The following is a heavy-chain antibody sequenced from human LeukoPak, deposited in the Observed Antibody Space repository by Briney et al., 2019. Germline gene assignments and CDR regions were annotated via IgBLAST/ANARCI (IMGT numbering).Heavy chain of an antibody. CDR3: ARDPRYSYGLPLDY. CDR1: RLTFSIYS. V-gene: IGHV3-48*02. D-gene: IGHD5-18*01. Sequence: PGESRTLSCAPSRLTFSIYSTNWVRQAQGKGLEWVSYISSSSGNIYYADSVKGRFTMSRDNAQNSVYLQMSSLRDEDTAVYYCARDPRYSYGLPLDYWGQGTLVTVSS. CDR2: ISSSSGNI. J-gene: IGHJ4*02.